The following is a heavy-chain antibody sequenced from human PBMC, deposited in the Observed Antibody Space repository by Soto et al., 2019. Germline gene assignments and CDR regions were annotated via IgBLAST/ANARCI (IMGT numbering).Heavy chain of an antibody. Sequence: SETLSLTCTVSGGSISSGGYYWSWIRQHPGKGLEWIGYIYYSGSTYYNPSLKSRVTISVDTSKNQFSLKLSSVTAADTAVYYCARDVVVPAAYPYNWFDPWGQGTLVTVSS. J-gene: IGHJ5*02. CDR2: IYYSGST. D-gene: IGHD2-2*01. CDR1: GGSISSGGYY. CDR3: ARDVVVPAAYPYNWFDP. V-gene: IGHV4-31*03.